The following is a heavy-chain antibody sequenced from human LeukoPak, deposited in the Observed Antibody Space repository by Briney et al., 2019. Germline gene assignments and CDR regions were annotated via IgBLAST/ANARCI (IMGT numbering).Heavy chain of an antibody. Sequence: GGSLRLSCVASGFTFSSYWMSWVRQAPGKGLEWVANIKQDGSEKYYVDSVKGRFTISRDNAKNSLYLQMNSLRAEDTAVYYCASMRGTTVTLFDYWGQGTLVTVSS. CDR3: ASMRGTTVTLFDY. CDR1: GFTFSSYW. D-gene: IGHD4-17*01. CDR2: IKQDGSEK. V-gene: IGHV3-7*03. J-gene: IGHJ4*02.